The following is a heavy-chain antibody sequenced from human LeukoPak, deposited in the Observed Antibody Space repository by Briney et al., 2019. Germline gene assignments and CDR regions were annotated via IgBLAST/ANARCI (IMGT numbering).Heavy chain of an antibody. CDR1: GFTVSSNY. V-gene: IGHV3-53*01. J-gene: IGHJ4*02. D-gene: IGHD5-24*01. CDR3: AKDRWLQGYFDY. CDR2: IYSGGST. Sequence: GGSLRLSCAASGFTVSSNYMSWVRQAPGKGLEWVSVIYSGGSTYYADSVKGRFTISRDNSKNTLYLQMNSLRAEDTAVYYCAKDRWLQGYFDYWGQGTLVTVSS.